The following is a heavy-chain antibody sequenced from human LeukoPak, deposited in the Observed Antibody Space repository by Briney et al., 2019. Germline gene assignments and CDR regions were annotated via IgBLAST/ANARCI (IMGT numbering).Heavy chain of an antibody. CDR1: GGSFSGYY. Sequence: SEPLSLTCAVQGGSFSGYYWSWIRQPPGKGLEWIGEINHSGRTNYNPSLKSRVTISVDTSKNQFSLNLSSVTAADTSVYYCASWTLDYWGQGTLVTVSS. CDR2: INHSGRT. D-gene: IGHD3/OR15-3a*01. CDR3: ASWTLDY. V-gene: IGHV4-34*01. J-gene: IGHJ4*02.